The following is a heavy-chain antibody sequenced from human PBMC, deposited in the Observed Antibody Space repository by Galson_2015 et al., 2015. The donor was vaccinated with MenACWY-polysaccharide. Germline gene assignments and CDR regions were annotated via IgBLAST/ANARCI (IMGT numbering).Heavy chain of an antibody. J-gene: IGHJ3*01. CDR2: VSASGGST. CDR1: GFTFGSYA. V-gene: IGHV3-23*01. D-gene: IGHD3-16*01. Sequence: SLRLSGAASGFTFGSYAMSWVRQAPGTGLEWVSGVSASGGSTVYTDSAKGRCTLSRANSKRALYWQMNSLRAEDTAVYYVAKDTGPGEYAYSWGAFDFLGRGTMGTVSS. CDR3: AKDTGPGEYAYSWGAFDF.